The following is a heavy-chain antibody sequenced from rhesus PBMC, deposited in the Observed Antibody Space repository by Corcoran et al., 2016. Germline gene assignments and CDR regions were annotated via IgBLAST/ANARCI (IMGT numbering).Heavy chain of an antibody. CDR2: ISNTGKTI. J-gene: IGHJ4*01. CDR3: TRVNYDSGYYTYTPDY. Sequence: EVQLVESGGGLVQPGGSLRLSFAASGFPFSISAMSWFRQALGKGLEWVSSISNTGKTIYYADSVKGRFTISRDNAKNSLSLQMNSLKTEDTAVYYCTRVNYDSGYYTYTPDYWGQGVLVTVSS. CDR1: GFPFSISA. V-gene: IGHV3S4*01. D-gene: IGHD3-28*01.